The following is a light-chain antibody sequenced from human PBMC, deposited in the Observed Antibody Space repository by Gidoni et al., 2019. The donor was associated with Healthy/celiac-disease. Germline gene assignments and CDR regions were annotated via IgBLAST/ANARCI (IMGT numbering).Light chain of an antibody. CDR3: QQSYSTPGT. J-gene: IGKJ1*01. Sequence: DIQTTQSPSSLSASVGDRVTITCRASQSISSYLNWYQQKPGKAPKLLIYAASSLQSGVPSRFSGSGSGTDFTLTISSLQPEDFATYYCQQSYSTPGTFXQXTKVEIK. CDR1: QSISSY. V-gene: IGKV1-39*01. CDR2: AAS.